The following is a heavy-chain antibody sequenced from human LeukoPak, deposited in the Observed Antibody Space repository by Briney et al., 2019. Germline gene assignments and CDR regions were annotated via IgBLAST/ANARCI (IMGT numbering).Heavy chain of an antibody. CDR3: ARDQSAYCGGDCYLFAALDDAFDI. CDR2: ISSSGSTI. Sequence: PGGSLRLSCAASGFTFSSYEMNWVRQAPGKGLEWVSYISSSGSTIYYADSVKARFTISRDNAKNSLYLQMNSLRAEDTAVYYCARDQSAYCGGDCYLFAALDDAFDIWGQGTMVTVSS. D-gene: IGHD2-21*02. V-gene: IGHV3-48*03. CDR1: GFTFSSYE. J-gene: IGHJ3*02.